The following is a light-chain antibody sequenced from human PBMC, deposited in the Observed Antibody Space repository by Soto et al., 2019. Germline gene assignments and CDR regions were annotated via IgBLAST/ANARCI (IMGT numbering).Light chain of an antibody. CDR1: QNIYYN. CDR3: LQSHNLWA. V-gene: IGKV3-15*01. J-gene: IGKJ1*01. CDR2: RAS. Sequence: ILMTQSPATVSVSPGESATLSCRASQNIYYNVAWYQHRPGQATRLLIYRASTMAPGVPARFSGSGSGTEFTLTISSLQPEDFTVYSCLQSHNLWAFGQGTKVEI.